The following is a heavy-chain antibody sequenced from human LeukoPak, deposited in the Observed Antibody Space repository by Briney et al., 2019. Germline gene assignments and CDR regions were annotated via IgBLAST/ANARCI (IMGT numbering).Heavy chain of an antibody. CDR2: INHSGST. CDR3: ARGGVVPAAVPAKVYYYYGMDV. D-gene: IGHD2-2*01. V-gene: IGHV4-34*01. CDR1: GGSFSGYY. J-gene: IGHJ6*04. Sequence: SETLSLTCAVYGGSFSGYYWSWIRQPPGKGLEWIGEINHSGSTNYNPSLKSRVTISVDTSKNQFSLKLSSVTAADTAVYYCARGGVVPAAVPAKVYYYYGMDVWGKGTTVTVSS.